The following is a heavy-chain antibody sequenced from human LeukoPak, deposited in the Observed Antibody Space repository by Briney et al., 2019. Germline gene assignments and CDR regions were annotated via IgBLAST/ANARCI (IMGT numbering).Heavy chain of an antibody. V-gene: IGHV4-59*01. CDR3: ARVGDYGGTRNFDY. J-gene: IGHJ4*02. CDR1: GGSIRGYY. CDR2: IYYSASS. D-gene: IGHD4-17*01. Sequence: SETLSLTCTVSGGSIRGYYWNWIRQPPGKGLEWIGFIYYSASSNYNPSLKSRVSMSIDTSRNQFSLKLTSVTAADTAVYYCARVGDYGGTRNFDYWGQGILVTVSS.